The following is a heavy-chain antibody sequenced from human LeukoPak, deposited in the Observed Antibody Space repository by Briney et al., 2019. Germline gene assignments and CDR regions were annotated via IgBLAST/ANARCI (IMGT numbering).Heavy chain of an antibody. Sequence: ASVKVSCKASGSSFTRSYMHSVRQAPGQRLEWMGIINPSGGGTTYAQKFQGRVTMTRDTSTSTVYLDLSSLRSEDTAVYYCARDSHGFGEWSPYFYGMDVWGQGTTVTVSS. CDR3: ARDSHGFGEWSPYFYGMDV. CDR1: GSSFTRSY. J-gene: IGHJ6*02. D-gene: IGHD3-10*01. CDR2: INPSGGGT. V-gene: IGHV1-46*01.